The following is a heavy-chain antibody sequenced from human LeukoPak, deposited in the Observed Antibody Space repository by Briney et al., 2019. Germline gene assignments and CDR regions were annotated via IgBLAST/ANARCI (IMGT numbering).Heavy chain of an antibody. V-gene: IGHV3-7*05. CDR3: TTSGYYDSSGYEFDY. Sequence: GGSLRLSCAATGFTFSSYWMTWVRQAPGKGLEWVASIKQDGSEKYYVDSVKGRFTISRDNAKNSLYLQMNSLRAEDTAVYYCTTSGYYDSSGYEFDYWGQGTLVTVSS. CDR2: IKQDGSEK. CDR1: GFTFSSYW. D-gene: IGHD3-22*01. J-gene: IGHJ4*02.